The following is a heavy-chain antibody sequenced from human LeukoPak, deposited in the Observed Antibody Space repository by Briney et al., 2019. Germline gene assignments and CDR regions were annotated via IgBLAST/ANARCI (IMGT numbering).Heavy chain of an antibody. CDR3: ARGKDYGSGSQNWFDP. CDR1: GYSFTSNW. CDR2: IDPRDSYI. V-gene: IGHV5-10-1*01. D-gene: IGHD3-10*01. J-gene: IGHJ5*02. Sequence: GESLKISCKGSGYSFTSNWITWVRQMPGKGLEWMGRIDPRDSYINYSPSFQGHVTISADKSISTAYLQWSSLKASDTAMYYCARGKDYGSGSQNWFDPWGQGTLVTVSS.